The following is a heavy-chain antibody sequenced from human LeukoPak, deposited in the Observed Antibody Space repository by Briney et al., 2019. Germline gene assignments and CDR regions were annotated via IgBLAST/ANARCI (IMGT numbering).Heavy chain of an antibody. Sequence: GGSLRLSCAASGFTVSSNYMSWVRQAPGKGLEWVSVIYSGGSTYYADSAKGRFTISRDNSKNTLYLQMNSLRAEDTAVYYCARDSSGYFMLGAFDIWGQGTMVTVSS. CDR3: ARDSSGYFMLGAFDI. D-gene: IGHD3-22*01. J-gene: IGHJ3*02. CDR2: IYSGGST. CDR1: GFTVSSNY. V-gene: IGHV3-66*02.